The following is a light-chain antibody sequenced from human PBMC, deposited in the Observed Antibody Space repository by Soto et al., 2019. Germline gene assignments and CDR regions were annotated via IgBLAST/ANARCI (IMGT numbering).Light chain of an antibody. J-gene: IGKJ1*01. CDR3: QQRSNWPRT. CDR1: QGISSY. CDR2: AAS. Sequence: DIQMTQSPSSLSASVGDRVTITCRASQGISSYLNWYQQKPGKAPKLLIYAASSLQSGVPSRFSGSGSGTDFTLTISSLEPADLAVYYCQQRSNWPRTFGQGTKVDIK. V-gene: IGKV1-39*01.